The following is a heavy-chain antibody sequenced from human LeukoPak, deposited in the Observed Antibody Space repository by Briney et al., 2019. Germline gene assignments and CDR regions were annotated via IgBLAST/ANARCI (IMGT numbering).Heavy chain of an antibody. CDR1: GGSISSYY. V-gene: IGHV4-4*07. J-gene: IGHJ2*01. D-gene: IGHD2-2*01. Sequence: SETLSLTCTVSGGSISSYYWSWIRQPAGKGLEWIGRIYSSGSTNNNPSLKSRVTMSVDTSKNQFSLKLSSVTAADTAVYYCARGQYHLLYWYFDLWGRGTLVTVSS. CDR2: IYSSGST. CDR3: ARGQYHLLYWYFDL.